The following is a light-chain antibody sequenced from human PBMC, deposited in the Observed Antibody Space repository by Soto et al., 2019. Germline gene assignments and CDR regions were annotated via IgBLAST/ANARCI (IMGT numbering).Light chain of an antibody. CDR2: EAS. CDR1: QDINNY. CDR3: QQYDKLPPIT. Sequence: DIQMTQSPSSLSVSVGDRITITCQASQDINNYLNWYQQKAGKAPKLLIYEASNLETGVPSRFGGSGSGTDFTFTISSLQPEDIATYYCQQYDKLPPITFGKGTRLEIK. J-gene: IGKJ5*01. V-gene: IGKV1-33*01.